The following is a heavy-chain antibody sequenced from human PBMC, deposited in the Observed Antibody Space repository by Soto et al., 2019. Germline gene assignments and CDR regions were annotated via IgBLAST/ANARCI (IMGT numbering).Heavy chain of an antibody. Sequence: PSETLSLTCTFSGDSISSGSFYWGWVRQPPGNGLEWIGSIYFAGSTYYNPSLKSRVTISVDASKNQISLKLSSVTAADTAVYYCARQRYYFGSGSYSYYVWGKGTTVTVSS. CDR3: ARQRYYFGSGSYSYYV. CDR2: IYFAGST. J-gene: IGHJ6*04. D-gene: IGHD3-10*01. CDR1: GDSISSGSFY. V-gene: IGHV4-39*01.